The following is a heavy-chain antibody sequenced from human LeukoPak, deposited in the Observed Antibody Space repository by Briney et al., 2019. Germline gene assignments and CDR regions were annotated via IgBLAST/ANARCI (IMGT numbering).Heavy chain of an antibody. J-gene: IGHJ5*02. V-gene: IGHV4-34*01. D-gene: IGHD3-3*01. CDR1: GGSFSGYY. CDR2: INHSGST. Sequence: SETLSLTCAVYGGSFSGYYWSWIRQPPGKGLEWIGEINHSGSTNYNPSLKSRVTIPVDTSKNQFSLKLSSVTAADTAVYYCARTYPYYDFWSGYYTGNWFDPWGQGTLVTVSS. CDR3: ARTYPYYDFWSGYYTGNWFDP.